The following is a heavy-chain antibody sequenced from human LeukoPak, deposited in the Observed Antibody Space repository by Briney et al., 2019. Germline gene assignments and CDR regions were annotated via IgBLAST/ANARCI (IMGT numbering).Heavy chain of an antibody. CDR3: ARDRGPRTGFMVREAYDY. CDR2: INTDGSIT. D-gene: IGHD3-10*01. J-gene: IGHJ4*02. V-gene: IGHV3-74*01. CDR1: GFTFSDYW. Sequence: GGSLRLSCAASGFTFSDYWIHWVRQAPGKGLVWVSRINTDGSITNYADSGKCRFSISRDNAKNTLYLTMSSLRAEDTAVYYCARDRGPRTGFMVREAYDYWGQGTLVTVSS.